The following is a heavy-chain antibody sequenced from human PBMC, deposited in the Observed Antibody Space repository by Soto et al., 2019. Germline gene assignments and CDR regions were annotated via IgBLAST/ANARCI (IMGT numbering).Heavy chain of an antibody. CDR1: GFTFSSYW. J-gene: IGHJ4*02. Sequence: GGSLRLSCAASGFTFSSYWMHWVRQAPGKGLVWVSRINSDGSSTSYADSVKGRFTISRDNAKNTLYLQMNSLRAEDTAVYYCARVGPEDIVVVPAAGYDYWGQGTLVTVSS. D-gene: IGHD2-2*01. V-gene: IGHV3-74*01. CDR2: INSDGSST. CDR3: ARVGPEDIVVVPAAGYDY.